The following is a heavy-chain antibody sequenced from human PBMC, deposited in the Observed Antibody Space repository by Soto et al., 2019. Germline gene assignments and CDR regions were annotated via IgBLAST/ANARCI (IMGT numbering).Heavy chain of an antibody. D-gene: IGHD3-3*02. V-gene: IGHV1-69*12. J-gene: IGHJ6*01. CDR3: ARDKDRQQLGGNYYYIMDV. Sequence: QVQLVQSGAEVKKPGSSVKVSCKTSGGTFRTSAISWLRQAPGQGLEWMGGIMPVFPTADYAQKFQGRVTITADESTSTAYMERRSPRSEDTAVYYCARDKDRQQLGGNYYYIMDVWGQGTTVTVSS. CDR2: IMPVFPTA. CDR1: GGTFRTSA.